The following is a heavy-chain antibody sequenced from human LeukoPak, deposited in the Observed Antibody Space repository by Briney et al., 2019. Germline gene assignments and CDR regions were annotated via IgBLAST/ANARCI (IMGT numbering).Heavy chain of an antibody. CDR2: IYYSGST. Sequence: PSETLSLTCTVSGGSISSGDYYWSWIRQPPGKGLEWIGYIYYSGSTYYNPSLKSRVTISVDTSKNQFSLKLSSVTAADTAVYYCARVDSSGYYPTFDYWGQGTLVTVSS. V-gene: IGHV4-30-4*08. CDR3: ARVDSSGYYPTFDY. J-gene: IGHJ4*02. CDR1: GGSISSGDYY. D-gene: IGHD3-22*01.